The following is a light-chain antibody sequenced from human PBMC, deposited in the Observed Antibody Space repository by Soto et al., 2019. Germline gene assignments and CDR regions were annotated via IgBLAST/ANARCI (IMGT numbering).Light chain of an antibody. CDR3: GSWNSSLSTHV. CDR2: DDN. Sequence: SVLTQPPPVSAAPGQKVTISCSGSSSNIGGNSVSWYQQLPGTAPKLLIYDDNKRPSGIPDRFSGSKSGTSATLGITGFQTGDEADYYCGSWNSSLSTHVFGTGTKVTVL. V-gene: IGLV1-51*01. J-gene: IGLJ1*01. CDR1: SSNIGGNS.